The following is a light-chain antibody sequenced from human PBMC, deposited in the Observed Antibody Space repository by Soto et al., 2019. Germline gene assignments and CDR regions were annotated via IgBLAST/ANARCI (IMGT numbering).Light chain of an antibody. CDR3: QQYGSSPKT. CDR2: DVS. V-gene: IGKV3-20*01. CDR1: QSVSSSY. Sequence: EIVLTQSPGTLSLSPGERATLSCRASQSVSSSYLAWYQQKPGQAPRLLIYDVSSRATGIPARFSGSGSGTDFTLTISSLEPEDFAVYYCQQYGSSPKTFGQGTKVDIK. J-gene: IGKJ1*01.